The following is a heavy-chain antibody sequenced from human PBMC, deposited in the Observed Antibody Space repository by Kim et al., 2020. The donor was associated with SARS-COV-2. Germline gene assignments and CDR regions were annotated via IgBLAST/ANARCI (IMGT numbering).Heavy chain of an antibody. V-gene: IGHV4-39*07. J-gene: IGHJ3*02. CDR1: GGSISSSSYY. Sequence: SETLSLTCTVSGGSISSSSYYWGWIRQPPGEGLEWIGSIYYSGSTYYNPSLKSRVTISVDTSKNQFSLKLSSVTAADTAVYYCARVSGAYSGSYLAAFDIWGQGTMVTVSS. D-gene: IGHD1-26*01. CDR3: ARVSGAYSGSYLAAFDI. CDR2: IYYSGST.